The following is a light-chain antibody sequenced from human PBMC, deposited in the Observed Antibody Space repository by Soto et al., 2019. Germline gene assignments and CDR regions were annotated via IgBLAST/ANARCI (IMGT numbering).Light chain of an antibody. CDR1: QSVSSY. Sequence: EIVLKQSPATLSLSPGERATLSCRASQSVSSYLAWYQQKPGQAPRLLIYDASNRATGISARFSGSGSGTDFTLTISSLEPEDFAVYYCQQRSKWPPEVTFGQGTRLENK. J-gene: IGKJ5*01. V-gene: IGKV3-11*01. CDR3: QQRSKWPPEVT. CDR2: DAS.